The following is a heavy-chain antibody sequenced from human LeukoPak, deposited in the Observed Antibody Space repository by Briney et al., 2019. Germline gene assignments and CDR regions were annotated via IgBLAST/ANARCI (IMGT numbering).Heavy chain of an antibody. V-gene: IGHV5-51*01. J-gene: IGHJ4*02. CDR3: ARRRVNTLVRAFDY. CDR1: GYSFSGYW. Sequence: GESLKISCKGSGYSFSGYWIGWVRQMPGKGLEWMGIIYPADSDTRYGPSFQGQVTISADKSTNTPYLEWSSLTASDTAMYYCARRRVNTLVRAFDYWGQGTLVTVSS. CDR2: IYPADSDT. D-gene: IGHD3-16*01.